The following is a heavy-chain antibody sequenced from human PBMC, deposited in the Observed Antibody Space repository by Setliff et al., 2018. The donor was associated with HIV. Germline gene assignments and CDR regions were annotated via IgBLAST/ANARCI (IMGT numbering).Heavy chain of an antibody. V-gene: IGHV1-8*03. CDR3: ARGTRVGANDAFDI. CDR2: MNPNSGNT. Sequence: ASVKVSCKASGYTFSSYDINWVRQATGQGLEWMGWMNPNSGNTGYAQKFQGRVTITADKSTSTAYMELSSLRSEDTAVYYCARGTRVGANDAFDIWGQGTMVTVSS. D-gene: IGHD1-26*01. CDR1: GYTFSSYD. J-gene: IGHJ3*02.